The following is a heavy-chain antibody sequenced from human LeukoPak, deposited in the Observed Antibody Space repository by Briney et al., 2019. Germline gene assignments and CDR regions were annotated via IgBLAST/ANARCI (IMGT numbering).Heavy chain of an antibody. D-gene: IGHD5-18*01. Sequence: GGSLRLSCAASGFTFSSYGMHWVRQAPGKGLEWVAVISYDGSNKYYADSVKGRFTFSRDNSKNTLYLQMNSLRAEDTAVYYCARDKMERIQLWPTYDYYYYGMDVWGQGTTVTVSS. V-gene: IGHV3-30*19. CDR1: GFTFSSYG. J-gene: IGHJ6*02. CDR2: ISYDGSNK. CDR3: ARDKMERIQLWPTYDYYYYGMDV.